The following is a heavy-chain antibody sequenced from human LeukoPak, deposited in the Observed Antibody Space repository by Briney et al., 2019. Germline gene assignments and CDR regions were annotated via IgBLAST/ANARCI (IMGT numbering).Heavy chain of an antibody. V-gene: IGHV3-30*18. CDR1: GFTFSSYG. CDR3: EKLVGSTSHFDY. D-gene: IGHD6-25*01. Sequence: GGSLRLSCAASGFTFSSYGMHWVRQAPGKGLEWVAVISYDGSNKYYADSVKGRFTISRDNSKNTLYLQMNSLRAEDTAVYYCEKLVGSTSHFDYWGQGTLVTVSS. J-gene: IGHJ4*02. CDR2: ISYDGSNK.